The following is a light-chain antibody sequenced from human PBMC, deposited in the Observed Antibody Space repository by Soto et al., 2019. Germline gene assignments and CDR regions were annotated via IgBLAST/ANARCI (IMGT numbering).Light chain of an antibody. V-gene: IGKV3D-15*01. CDR2: GTS. CDR1: QSIYTN. Sequence: EIVMTQFPATLSASPGDRATLSCRASQSIYTNLAWYQQKPGQAPRLLISGTSVRAPGIPARFSGNGSGTDFTRTISSLQSEDFAVYYCHQYNNWPPLTFGGGTKVEIK. J-gene: IGKJ4*01. CDR3: HQYNNWPPLT.